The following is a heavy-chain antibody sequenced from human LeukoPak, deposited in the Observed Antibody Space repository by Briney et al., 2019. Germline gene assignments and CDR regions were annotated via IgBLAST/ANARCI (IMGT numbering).Heavy chain of an antibody. CDR1: GGSFSGYY. V-gene: IGHV4-34*01. J-gene: IGHJ4*02. D-gene: IGHD6-19*01. CDR2: INHSGST. Sequence: SETLSLTCAVYGGSFSGYYWSWIRQPPGKGLEWIGEINHSGSTNYNPSLKSRVTISVDTSKNQFSLKLSSVTAADTAVYYCARRRIAVAGVFGKIKRAFDYWGQGTLVTVSS. CDR3: ARRRIAVAGVFGKIKRAFDY.